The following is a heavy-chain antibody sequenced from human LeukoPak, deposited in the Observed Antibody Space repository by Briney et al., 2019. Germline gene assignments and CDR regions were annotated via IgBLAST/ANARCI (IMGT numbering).Heavy chain of an antibody. CDR3: VRDSPITMIVAVIDY. V-gene: IGHV3-21*01. J-gene: IGHJ4*02. CDR1: GFTFSSYS. CDR2: ISSSSSYI. D-gene: IGHD3-22*01. Sequence: GGSLRLSCAASGFTFSSYSMNWVRQAPGKGLEWVSSISSSSSYIYYADSVKGRFTISRDNAKNSLYLQMNSLRAEDTAVYYCVRDSPITMIVAVIDYWGQGTLVSVAS.